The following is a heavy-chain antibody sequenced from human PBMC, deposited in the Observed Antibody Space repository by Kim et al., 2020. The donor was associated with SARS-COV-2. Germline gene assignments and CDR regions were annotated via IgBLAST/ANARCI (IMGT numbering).Heavy chain of an antibody. CDR2: IIPIFGTA. CDR1: GGTFSSYA. V-gene: IGHV1-69*13. CDR3: ARDPGYYDSSGYGFLGFHY. D-gene: IGHD3-22*01. J-gene: IGHJ1*01. Sequence: SVKVSCKASGGTFSSYAISWVRQAPGQGLEWMGGIIPIFGTANYAQKFQGRVTITADESTSTAYMELSSLRSEDTAVYYCARDPGYYDSSGYGFLGFHYWGQGTLVTVSS.